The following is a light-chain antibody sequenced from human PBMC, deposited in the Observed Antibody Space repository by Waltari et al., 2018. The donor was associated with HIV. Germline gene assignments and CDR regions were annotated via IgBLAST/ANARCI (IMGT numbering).Light chain of an antibody. V-gene: IGKV1-39*01. CDR1: QNISSY. CDR2: TAS. J-gene: IGKJ4*01. Sequence: DIQMTQSPSSLSASVGDRVTVSCRANQNISSYLIWYQQRPGKAPRLLIYTASTLQRGVPSRFSGSGSVTDFTLSITSLQPEDFATYYCQQSYSTPLTFGGGTRVEIK. CDR3: QQSYSTPLT.